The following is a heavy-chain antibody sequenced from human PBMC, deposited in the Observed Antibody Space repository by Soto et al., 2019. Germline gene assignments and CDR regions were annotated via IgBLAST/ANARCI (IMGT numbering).Heavy chain of an antibody. CDR3: ARMGAVADLGWFDP. CDR2: IYYSGST. D-gene: IGHD6-19*01. CDR1: GGSISSYY. Sequence: SETLSLTCTVSGGSISSYYWIWLRQPPGKGLEWIGYIYYSGSTNYNPSLKSRVTISVDTSKNQFSLKLSSVTAADTAVYYCARMGAVADLGWFDPWGQGTLVTVSS. J-gene: IGHJ5*02. V-gene: IGHV4-59*08.